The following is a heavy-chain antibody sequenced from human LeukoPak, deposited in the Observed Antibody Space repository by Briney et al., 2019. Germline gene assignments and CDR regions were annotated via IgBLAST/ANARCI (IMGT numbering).Heavy chain of an antibody. D-gene: IGHD2-2*02. CDR3: ARVRAGVRYCSSTSCYMRAFDI. V-gene: IGHV3-7*01. CDR1: GFNFIKYW. J-gene: IGHJ3*02. Sequence: GGSLRLSCAPSGFNFIKYWMIWVRQVPGKGLEWVANIKDDGSQKYYVDSVKGRFTISRDNSKNTLYLQMNSLRAEDTAVYYCARVRAGVRYCSSTSCYMRAFDIWGQGTMVTVSS. CDR2: IKDDGSQK.